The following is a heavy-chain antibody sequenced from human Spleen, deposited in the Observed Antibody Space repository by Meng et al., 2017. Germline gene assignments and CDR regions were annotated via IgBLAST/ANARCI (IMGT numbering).Heavy chain of an antibody. Sequence: VKLQETGQGLVGLAESLSLTCTVSGSAVSSGSYHWSWIRQPPGKGLECIGYIYYRGSTNYNPSLKSRVTISVDTSKNQFSLKLSSVTAADTAVYYCARLTGRYYFDYWGQGTLVTVSS. V-gene: IGHV4-61*01. J-gene: IGHJ4*02. D-gene: IGHD1-26*01. CDR2: IYYRGST. CDR3: ARLTGRYYFDY. CDR1: GSAVSSGSYH.